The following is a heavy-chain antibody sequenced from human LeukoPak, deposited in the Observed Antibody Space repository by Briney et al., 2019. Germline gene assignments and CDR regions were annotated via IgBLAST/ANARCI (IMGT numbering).Heavy chain of an antibody. CDR3: ARALVRATMVWYFDL. Sequence: KPSETLSLTCAVYGGSFSGYYWSWIRQAPGKGLEWIGEISHSGSTNYSPSLKSRVTISVDTSKNQFSLNLSSVTAADTAVYYCARALVRATMVWYFDLWGRGTLVTVSS. CDR1: GGSFSGYY. V-gene: IGHV4-34*01. CDR2: ISHSGST. J-gene: IGHJ2*01. D-gene: IGHD5-12*01.